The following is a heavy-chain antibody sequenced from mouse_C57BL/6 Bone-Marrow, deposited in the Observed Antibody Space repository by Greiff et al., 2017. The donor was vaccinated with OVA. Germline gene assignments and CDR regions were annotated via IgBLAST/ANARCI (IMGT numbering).Heavy chain of an antibody. CDR3: ARSGDYGSSYGAWFAY. V-gene: IGHV1-81*01. Sequence: QVQLQQSGAELARPGASVKLSCKASGYTFTSYGISWVKQRTGQGLEWIGEIYPRSGNTYYNEKFKGKATLTADKSSSTAYMELRSLTSEDSAVYLCARSGDYGSSYGAWFAYWGQGTLVTVSA. CDR2: IYPRSGNT. J-gene: IGHJ3*01. CDR1: GYTFTSYG. D-gene: IGHD1-1*01.